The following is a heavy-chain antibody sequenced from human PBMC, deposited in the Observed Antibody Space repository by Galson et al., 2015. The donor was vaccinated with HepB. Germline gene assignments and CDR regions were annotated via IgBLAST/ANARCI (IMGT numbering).Heavy chain of an antibody. D-gene: IGHD1-1*01. Sequence: SVKVSCKASGYTFTGYYMHWVRQAPGQGLEWMGWINPNSGGTNYAQKFQGRVTMTRDTSISTTYMELSRLRSDDTAVYYCARVVLERQFNWFDPWGQGTLVTVSS. CDR2: INPNSGGT. J-gene: IGHJ5*02. CDR1: GYTFTGYY. CDR3: ARVVLERQFNWFDP. V-gene: IGHV1-2*02.